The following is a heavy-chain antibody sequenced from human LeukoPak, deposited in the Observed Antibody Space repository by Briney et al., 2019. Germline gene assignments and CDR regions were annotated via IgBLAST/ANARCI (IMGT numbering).Heavy chain of an antibody. Sequence: GGSLKLSCAASGYRFSNNWMSWVRQAPGKGLEWEANIKQDGSEKYYVDSVKGRFTISRDNAKSSLYLQMSSLRAEDTAIYYCARDRVGDSDAFDVWGQGTVVTVSS. CDR3: ARDRVGDSDAFDV. D-gene: IGHD2-21*01. J-gene: IGHJ3*01. V-gene: IGHV3-7*01. CDR2: IKQDGSEK. CDR1: GYRFSNNW.